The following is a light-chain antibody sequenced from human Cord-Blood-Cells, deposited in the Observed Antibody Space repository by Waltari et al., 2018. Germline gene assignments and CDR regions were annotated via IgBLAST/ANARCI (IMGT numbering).Light chain of an antibody. CDR3: QQDGSSPPLT. Sequence: EIVLTQSPGPLSLSPGERATLSCRASQSVSSSYLAWYQQKPGQAPRLLIYGASSRATGITYRFSGKGSGTDFTLTISRLEPEDFAVYYCQQDGSSPPLTFGGGTKVEIK. CDR1: QSVSSSY. J-gene: IGKJ4*01. V-gene: IGKV3-20*01. CDR2: GAS.